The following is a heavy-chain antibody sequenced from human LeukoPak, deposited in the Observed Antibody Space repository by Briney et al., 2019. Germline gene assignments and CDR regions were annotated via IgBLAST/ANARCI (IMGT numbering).Heavy chain of an antibody. Sequence: GGSLRLSCAASGFTFSSYVMHWVRQAPGKGLEWVAVISYDGSNKYYADSVKGRFTISRDNSKNTLYLQMNSLRAEDTAVYYCARGVGATSSAFDIWGQGTMVTVSS. CDR1: GFTFSSYV. CDR2: ISYDGSNK. V-gene: IGHV3-30*19. CDR3: ARGVGATSSAFDI. D-gene: IGHD1-26*01. J-gene: IGHJ3*02.